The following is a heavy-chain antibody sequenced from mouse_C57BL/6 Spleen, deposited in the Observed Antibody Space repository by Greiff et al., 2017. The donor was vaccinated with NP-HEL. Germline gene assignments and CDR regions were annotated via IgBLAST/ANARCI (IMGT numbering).Heavy chain of an antibody. Sequence: QVQLKQSGAELARPGASVKLSCKASGYTFTSYGISWVKQRPGQGLEWIGEIYPRSGNTYYNEKFKGKATLTADKSSSTAYMELRSLTSEDSAVYFCARCQAEYYAMDYWGQGTTVTVSS. D-gene: IGHD6-1*01. J-gene: IGHJ4*01. CDR2: IYPRSGNT. V-gene: IGHV1-81*01. CDR1: GYTFTSYG. CDR3: ARCQAEYYAMDY.